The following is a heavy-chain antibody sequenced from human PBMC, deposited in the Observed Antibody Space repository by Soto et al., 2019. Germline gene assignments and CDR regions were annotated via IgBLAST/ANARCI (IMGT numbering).Heavy chain of an antibody. CDR3: ASGAKGDSALGY. J-gene: IGHJ4*02. CDR2: IYYSGST. Sequence: QVQLQESGPGLVKPSQTLSLTCTVSGGFISSGGYYWSWIRQHPGKGLEWIGYIYYSGSTYYNPSLKSRLTISVDTSKNQFSLKLSSVTAADMAVYYCASGAKGDSALGYWGQGTLVTVSS. CDR1: GGFISSGGYY. V-gene: IGHV4-31*03. D-gene: IGHD3-16*01.